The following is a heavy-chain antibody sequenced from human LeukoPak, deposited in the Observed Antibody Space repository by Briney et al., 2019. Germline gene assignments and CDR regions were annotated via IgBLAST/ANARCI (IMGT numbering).Heavy chain of an antibody. D-gene: IGHD3-10*01. CDR2: IKQDGSEK. J-gene: IGHJ5*02. CDR3: ARDPYGSGSYSRFDP. Sequence: PGGSLRLSCAASGFTFSSYWMSWVRQAPGKGLEWVANIKQDGSEKYYVDSVKGRFTISRDNAKNSLYLQMNSRRAEDTAVYYCARDPYGSGSYSRFDPWGQGTLVTVSS. CDR1: GFTFSSYW. V-gene: IGHV3-7*01.